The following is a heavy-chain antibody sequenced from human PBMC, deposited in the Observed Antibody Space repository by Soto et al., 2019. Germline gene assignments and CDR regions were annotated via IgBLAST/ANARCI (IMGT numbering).Heavy chain of an antibody. V-gene: IGHV1-18*01. D-gene: IGHD6-13*01. CDR3: ASVSQALYSVWNIAADGTSTFDY. CDR1: GYTFSSHG. CDR2: ISTYNVNA. J-gene: IGHJ4*01. Sequence: QVQLVQSAAEVKKPGASVKLSCKASGYTFSSHGITWVRQAPGQGLDWMGWISTYNVNAKYAQKLQGRATMTTDISTSTTYLELMTLRSADTTVYYCASVSQALYSVWNIAADGTSTFDY.